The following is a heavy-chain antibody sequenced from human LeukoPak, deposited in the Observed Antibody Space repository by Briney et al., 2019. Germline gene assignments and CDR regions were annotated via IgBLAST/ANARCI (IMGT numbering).Heavy chain of an antibody. V-gene: IGHV3-21*04. CDR1: GFTFSSYS. CDR2: ISGSSSYI. J-gene: IGHJ4*02. D-gene: IGHD6-19*01. Sequence: GGSLRLSCAASGFTFSSYSMNWVRQAPGKGLEWVSSISGSSSYIYYADSVRGRFTISRDNSKNTLYLQMNSLRAEDTAIYYCAKRSAESSGYFDSWGQGTLVTVSS. CDR3: AKRSAESSGYFDS.